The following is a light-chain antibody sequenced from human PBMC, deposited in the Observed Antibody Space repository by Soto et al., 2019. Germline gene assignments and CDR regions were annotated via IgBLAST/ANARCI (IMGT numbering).Light chain of an antibody. CDR1: QGISTS. Sequence: DIQMTQSPSSVSASVGDGVTITCRASQGISTSLGWYQQKPGKAPKLLIYAASSLQSGVPSRFSGTGSGTDFTLTISSLQPEDFAVYFCQQYTTSPRKFGQRTKVDIK. CDR2: AAS. J-gene: IGKJ1*01. CDR3: QQYTTSPRK. V-gene: IGKV1D-12*01.